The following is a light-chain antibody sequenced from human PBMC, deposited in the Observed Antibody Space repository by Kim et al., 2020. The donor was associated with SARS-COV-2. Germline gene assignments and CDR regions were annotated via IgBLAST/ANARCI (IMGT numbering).Light chain of an antibody. Sequence: PGERATLSCRASQSVSSSYLAWYQQKPGQAPRLLIYGASSRATGIPDRFSGSGSGTVFTLTISRLEPEDFAVYYCQQYGSSPPYTFGQGTKLEIK. J-gene: IGKJ2*01. CDR2: GAS. V-gene: IGKV3-20*01. CDR3: QQYGSSPPYT. CDR1: QSVSSSY.